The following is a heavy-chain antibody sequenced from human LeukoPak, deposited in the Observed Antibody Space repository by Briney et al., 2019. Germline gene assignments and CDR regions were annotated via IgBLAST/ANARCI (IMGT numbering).Heavy chain of an antibody. V-gene: IGHV3-33*06. D-gene: IGHD2-15*01. Sequence: QPGRSLRLSCAASGFTFSSYGMHWVRQAPGKGLEWVAVIWYDGSNKFYADSVKGRFTISRDNSKNTLYLQMNSLRAEDTAVYYCAKDVCNGGSCYPDAFDIWGQGTMVTVS. CDR1: GFTFSSYG. CDR2: IWYDGSNK. J-gene: IGHJ3*02. CDR3: AKDVCNGGSCYPDAFDI.